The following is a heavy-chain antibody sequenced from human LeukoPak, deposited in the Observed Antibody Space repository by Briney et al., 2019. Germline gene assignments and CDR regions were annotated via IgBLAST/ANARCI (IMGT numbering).Heavy chain of an antibody. J-gene: IGHJ6*02. Sequence: PGGSLRLSCAASGFTFSSYWMSWVRQAPGKGLEWVANIKQDGSEKYYVDSVKGRFTISRDNAKNSLYLQMNSLRAEDTAVYYCARGHNYGSSGYSYGMDVWGQGTTVTVSS. CDR2: IKQDGSEK. V-gene: IGHV3-7*01. CDR1: GFTFSSYW. D-gene: IGHD3-22*01. CDR3: ARGHNYGSSGYSYGMDV.